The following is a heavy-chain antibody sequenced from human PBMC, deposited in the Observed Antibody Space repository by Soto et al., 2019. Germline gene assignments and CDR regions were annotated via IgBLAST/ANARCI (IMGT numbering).Heavy chain of an antibody. V-gene: IGHV3-30-3*01. J-gene: IGHJ4*02. Sequence: GGSLRLSCAASGFTFSSYAMHWVRQAPGKGLEWVAVISYDGSNKYYADSVKGRFTISRDNSKNTLYLQMNSLRAEDTAVYYCARDGRGYSYGKLGYWGQGTLVTVSS. CDR3: ARDGRGYSYGKLGY. CDR1: GFTFSSYA. CDR2: ISYDGSNK. D-gene: IGHD5-18*01.